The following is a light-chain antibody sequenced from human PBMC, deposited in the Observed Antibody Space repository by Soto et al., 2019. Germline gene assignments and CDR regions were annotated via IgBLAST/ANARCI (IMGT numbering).Light chain of an antibody. CDR3: QKYNSAHSYS. CDR2: SAS. V-gene: IGKV1-27*01. Sequence: DVQMTQSPSSLSASVGDRVTITCRASQGITNYLAWYQQKPGKVPKLLIYSASTLQSGVPSRFSGSGSGTDFTLTIDSLQPEDVATYYCQKYNSAHSYSFGQGTKV. J-gene: IGKJ1*01. CDR1: QGITNY.